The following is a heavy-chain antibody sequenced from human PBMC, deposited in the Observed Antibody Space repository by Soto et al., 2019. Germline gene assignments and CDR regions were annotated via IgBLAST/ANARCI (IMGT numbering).Heavy chain of an antibody. J-gene: IGHJ6*02. V-gene: IGHV3-30*18. CDR2: ISYDGSNK. D-gene: IGHD3-9*01. Sequence: QVQLVESGGGVVQPGRSLRLSCAASGFTFSSYGMHWVRQAPGKGLEWVAGISYDGSNKYYADSVKGRFTISRDNSKKTLSLKMKSLRAEETAVYYCAKEGSDYAILPGSGYYGMDVWGQGTTVTVSS. CDR3: AKEGSDYAILPGSGYYGMDV. CDR1: GFTFSSYG.